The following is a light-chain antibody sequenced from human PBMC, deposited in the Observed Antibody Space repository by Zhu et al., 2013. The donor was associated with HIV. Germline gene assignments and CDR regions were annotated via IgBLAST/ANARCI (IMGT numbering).Light chain of an antibody. CDR1: SSNIGSNY. Sequence: QSVLTQPPSVSAAPGQKVTISCSGTSSNIGSNYVSWYQQIPGTAPKLLIYDNNKRPSGIPDRFSGSRSGNTTSLTITGAQAEDDVDHYCNSWDTGGNHPVLGGGTKLTVL. CDR3: NSWDTGGNHPV. V-gene: IGLV1-51*01. CDR2: DNN. J-gene: IGLJ2*01.